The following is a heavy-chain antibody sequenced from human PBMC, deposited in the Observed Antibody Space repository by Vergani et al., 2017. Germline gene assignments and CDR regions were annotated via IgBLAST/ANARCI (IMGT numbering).Heavy chain of an antibody. D-gene: IGHD2-15*01. CDR1: GGSISSSDW. Sequence: QVQLQESGPGLLKPPGTLSLTCAVSGGSISSSDWWSWVRQPPGKGLEWIGYIYLGGTTTYNPSLESRVSLSADTSKNQFSLQLTSVTAADTAVYYCARGPSVVQGHYIYYYSYFMDVWGKGTTVTVSS. J-gene: IGHJ6*03. V-gene: IGHV4-4*03. CDR2: IYLGGTT. CDR3: ARGPSVVQGHYIYYYSYFMDV.